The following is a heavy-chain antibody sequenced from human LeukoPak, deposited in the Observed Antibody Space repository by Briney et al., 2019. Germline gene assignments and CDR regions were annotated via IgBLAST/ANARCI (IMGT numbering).Heavy chain of an antibody. CDR1: GFTFSSYA. Sequence: GGSLRLSCAASGFTFSSYAMSWVRQAPGKGLEWVSVIYSDDRTFYADSVKGRFTISRDNSKNTLYLQMNSLRAEDTAVYYCARGRNYFPIDYWGQGTLVTVSS. V-gene: IGHV3-53*01. CDR3: ARGRNYFPIDY. D-gene: IGHD2/OR15-2a*01. J-gene: IGHJ4*02. CDR2: IYSDDRT.